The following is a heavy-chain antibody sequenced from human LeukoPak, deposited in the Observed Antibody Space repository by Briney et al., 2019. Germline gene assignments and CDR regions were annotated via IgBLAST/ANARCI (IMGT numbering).Heavy chain of an antibody. Sequence: KAGGSLRLSCAASGFNSGFTFSSYAMSWVRQAPGKGLEWVSAISGSGGSTYYADSVKGRFTISRDNSKNTLYLQMNSLRAEDTAVYYCAKDQMREQWPLGAFDIWGQGTMVTVSS. CDR3: AKDQMREQWPLGAFDI. V-gene: IGHV3-23*01. J-gene: IGHJ3*02. CDR2: ISGSGGST. CDR1: GFNSGFTFSSYA. D-gene: IGHD6-19*01.